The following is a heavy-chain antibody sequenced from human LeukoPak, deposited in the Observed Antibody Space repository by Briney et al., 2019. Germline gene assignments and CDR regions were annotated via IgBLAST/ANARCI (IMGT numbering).Heavy chain of an antibody. D-gene: IGHD2-8*01. CDR1: GFTFSSYA. Sequence: PGGSLRLSCAASGFTFSSYAMHWARQAPGKGLEWVAVISYDGSNKYYADSVKGRFTISRDNSKNTLYLQMNSLRAEDTAVYYCARDGPQPGYCTNGVCYEFDYWGQGTLVTVSS. CDR2: ISYDGSNK. J-gene: IGHJ4*02. CDR3: ARDGPQPGYCTNGVCYEFDY. V-gene: IGHV3-30-3*01.